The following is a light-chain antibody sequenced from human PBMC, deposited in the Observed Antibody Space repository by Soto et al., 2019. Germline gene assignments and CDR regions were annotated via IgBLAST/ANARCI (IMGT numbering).Light chain of an antibody. CDR3: QTSYSTPLT. V-gene: IGKV1-39*01. CDR2: AEY. Sequence: DDQMPKSRSSVSASVGYRFTSTGLASQSISSYLNWYQQKQGKDNKIMIYAEYSLQSGVTSRFSGSGSGTDFTLTISSLQPEDFATYYCQTSYSTPLTVGKGTRLEIK. CDR1: QSISSY. J-gene: IGKJ5*01.